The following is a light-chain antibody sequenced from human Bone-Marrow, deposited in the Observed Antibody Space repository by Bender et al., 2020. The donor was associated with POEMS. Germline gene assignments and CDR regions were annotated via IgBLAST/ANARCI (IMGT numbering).Light chain of an antibody. CDR2: GNT. Sequence: QSVLTQPPSVSGAPGHRVTLSCSGSSSNMGAGYDVHWYQQFPGAAPNLLIYGNTHRPSGVPARFSASKSGTSASLAITGVQAEDEADYYCQSYDRSLSHYYVFGTGTKVTVL. V-gene: IGLV1-40*01. CDR3: QSYDRSLSHYYV. CDR1: SSNMGAGYD. J-gene: IGLJ1*01.